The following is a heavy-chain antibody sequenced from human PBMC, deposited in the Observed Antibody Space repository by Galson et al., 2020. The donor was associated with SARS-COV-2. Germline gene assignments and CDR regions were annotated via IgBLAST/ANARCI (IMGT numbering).Heavy chain of an antibody. V-gene: IGHV3-48*03. J-gene: IGHJ3*01. D-gene: IGHD6-13*01. CDR2: ISDTGTNI. CDR1: GIIFTNYE. CDR3: ASPYLAAASFFGAFDL. Sequence: GESLKISCAASGIIFTNYEMNWVRQAPGKGLEWLSYISDTGTNIYYADSVKGRFTISRDNTKNSVYLQMTSVRAEDTAVYYCASPYLAAASFFGAFDLWGRGTMVTVSS.